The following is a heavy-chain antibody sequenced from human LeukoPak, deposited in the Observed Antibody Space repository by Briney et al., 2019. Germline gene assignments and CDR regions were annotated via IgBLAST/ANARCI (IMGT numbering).Heavy chain of an antibody. D-gene: IGHD2-21*02. Sequence: PSETLSLTRTVSGGSISSSSYYWGWIRQPPGKGLEWIGSIYYSGSTYYNPSLKSRVTISVDTSKNQFSLKLSSVTAADTAVYYCAREVMHIVVVTATHFDYWGQGTLVTVSS. V-gene: IGHV4-39*07. CDR2: IYYSGST. CDR1: GGSISSSSYY. CDR3: AREVMHIVVVTATHFDY. J-gene: IGHJ4*02.